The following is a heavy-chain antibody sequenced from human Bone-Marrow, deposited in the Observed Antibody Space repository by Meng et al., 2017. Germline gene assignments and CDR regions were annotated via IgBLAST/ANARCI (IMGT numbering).Heavy chain of an antibody. CDR3: ARGHVDTAMVTGDAFDI. V-gene: IGHV4-39*07. D-gene: IGHD5-18*01. CDR1: GGSISRSGCY. Sequence: SETLSLTCTVSGGSISRSGCYWGWIRQPPGKGLEWIGNIFYSGTGNSDYNPSLKSRVTISVDKSKNQFSLKLSSVTAADTAVYYCARGHVDTAMVTGDAFDIWGQGTMVTVSS. J-gene: IGHJ3*02. CDR2: IFYSGTGNS.